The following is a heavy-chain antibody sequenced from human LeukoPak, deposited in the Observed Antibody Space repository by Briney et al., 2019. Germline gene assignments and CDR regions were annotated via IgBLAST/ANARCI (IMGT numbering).Heavy chain of an antibody. J-gene: IGHJ4*02. CDR3: ARAYSSGPQVDY. CDR2: ISSSSSYI. Sequence: GGSLRLSCVASGFTFSSYGMHWVRQAPGKGLEWVSSISSSSSYIYYADSVKGRFTISRDNAKNSLYLQMNSLRAEDTAVYYCARAYSSGPQVDYWGQGTLVTVSS. D-gene: IGHD6-19*01. CDR1: GFTFSSYG. V-gene: IGHV3-21*01.